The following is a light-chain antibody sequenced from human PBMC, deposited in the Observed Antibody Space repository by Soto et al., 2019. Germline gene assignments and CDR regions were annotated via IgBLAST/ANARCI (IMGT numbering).Light chain of an antibody. Sequence: DIPMTQSPSTLSASVGDRVIITCRASQSISRYLAWYQQRPGKAPRLLIYDASSLESGVPSRFSGSGSGTEFTITISSLQPEDFATYYCQQYNSFSRTFGQGTKVEIK. V-gene: IGKV1-5*01. CDR3: QQYNSFSRT. J-gene: IGKJ1*01. CDR2: DAS. CDR1: QSISRY.